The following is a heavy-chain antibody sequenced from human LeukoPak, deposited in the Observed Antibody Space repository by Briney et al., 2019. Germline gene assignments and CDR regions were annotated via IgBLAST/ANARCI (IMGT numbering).Heavy chain of an antibody. V-gene: IGHV3-48*03. CDR2: ISSFGSTI. CDR1: EFTFSSYE. Sequence: GGSLRLSCAASEFTFSSYEMNWVRQAPGKGLEWVSYISSFGSTIYYADSVQGRFTISRDNAKNSLFLQMNSLRAEDTAVYYCAREYSCSSTSCYISHYYYYMDVWGKGTTVTISS. D-gene: IGHD2-2*02. J-gene: IGHJ6*03. CDR3: AREYSCSSTSCYISHYYYYMDV.